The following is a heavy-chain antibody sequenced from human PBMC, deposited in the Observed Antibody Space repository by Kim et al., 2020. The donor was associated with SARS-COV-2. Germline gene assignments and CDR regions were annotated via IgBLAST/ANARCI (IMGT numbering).Heavy chain of an antibody. CDR3: ARNYGEYPETEAVFDY. Sequence: ASVKVSCKASGYTFTSYAMNWVRQAPGQGLEWMGWINTNTGNPTYAQGFTGRFVFSLDTSVSTAYLQISSLKAEDTAVYYCARNYGEYPETEAVFDYWGQGTLVTVSS. CDR1: GYTFTSYA. V-gene: IGHV7-4-1*02. D-gene: IGHD4-17*01. CDR2: INTNTGNP. J-gene: IGHJ4*02.